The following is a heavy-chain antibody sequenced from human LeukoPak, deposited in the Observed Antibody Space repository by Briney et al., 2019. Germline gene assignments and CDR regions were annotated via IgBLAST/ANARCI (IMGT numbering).Heavy chain of an antibody. CDR2: IYYSGST. CDR3: ARVGATYDAFDI. Sequence: SETLSLTCTVSGGSVSSGSYYWSWIRQPPGKGLEWIGYIYYSGSTNYNPSLKSRVTISVDTSKNQFSLKLSSVTAADAAVYYCARVGATYDAFDIWGQGTMVTVSS. J-gene: IGHJ3*02. V-gene: IGHV4-61*01. CDR1: GGSVSSGSYY. D-gene: IGHD1-26*01.